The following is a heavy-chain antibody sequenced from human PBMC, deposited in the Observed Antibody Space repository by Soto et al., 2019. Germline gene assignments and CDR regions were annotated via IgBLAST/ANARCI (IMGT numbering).Heavy chain of an antibody. D-gene: IGHD2-15*01. Sequence: SETLSLTCTVSGGSISSGGYYWSWIRQHPGKGLEWIGYIYYSGSTYYNPSLKSRVTISVDTSKNQFSLKLSSVTAADTAVYYCARDRECSGGTRYNCLDYWGQGTLVTVSS. CDR3: ARDRECSGGTRYNCLDY. CDR1: GGSISSGGYY. CDR2: IYYSGST. J-gene: IGHJ4*02. V-gene: IGHV4-31*03.